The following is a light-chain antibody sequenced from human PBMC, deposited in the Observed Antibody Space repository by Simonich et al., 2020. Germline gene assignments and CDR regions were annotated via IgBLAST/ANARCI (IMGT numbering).Light chain of an antibody. CDR1: SSDVGGSNY. CDR3: CSYAGSYTLV. V-gene: IGLV2-11*01. CDR2: DVS. Sequence: QSALTQPRSVSGSPVQSVTISCTGTSSDVGGSNYVSWYQHHPGKAPKHIIFDVSKRPSGVPDRFSGSKSGNTASLTSSGLQAEDEADYSGCSYAGSYTLVFGGGTKLTVL. J-gene: IGLJ2*01.